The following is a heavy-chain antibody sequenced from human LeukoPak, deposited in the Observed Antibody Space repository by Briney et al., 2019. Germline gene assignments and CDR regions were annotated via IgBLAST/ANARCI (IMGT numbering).Heavy chain of an antibody. Sequence: ASVKVSCKASGYTFTSYYMHWVRQAPGQGLEWMGIINPSGGGTSYAQKFQGRVTMTRDMSTSTVYMELSSLRSEDTAVYYCAREDCSGGSCGDNAFDIWGQGTVVTVSS. CDR2: INPSGGGT. CDR3: AREDCSGGSCGDNAFDI. CDR1: GYTFTSYY. J-gene: IGHJ3*02. D-gene: IGHD2-15*01. V-gene: IGHV1-46*01.